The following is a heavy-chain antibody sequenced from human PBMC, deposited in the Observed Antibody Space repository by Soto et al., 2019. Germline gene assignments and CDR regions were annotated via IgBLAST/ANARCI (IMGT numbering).Heavy chain of an antibody. CDR2: VYYSGST. V-gene: IGHV4-59*01. Sequence: SGTLSLTCTVSGASISSSSWSWIRQSPGKGVEWIGYVYYSGSTNYNPSLKSRVTISVDTSKNQFSLKLSSVTAADTAVYYCARGYYDTSGQSNTFDIWGQGTMVTVSS. CDR1: GASISSSS. D-gene: IGHD3-22*01. J-gene: IGHJ3*02. CDR3: ARGYYDTSGQSNTFDI.